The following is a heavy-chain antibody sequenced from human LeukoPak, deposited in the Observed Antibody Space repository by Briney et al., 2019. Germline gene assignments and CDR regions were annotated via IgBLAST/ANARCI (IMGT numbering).Heavy chain of an antibody. CDR2: ISYDGSNK. Sequence: GGSLRLSCAASGFTFSSYAMHWVRQAPGKGLEWVAVISYDGSNKYYADSVKGRFTISRDNSKNTLYLQMNSLRAEDTAVYYCARDNSVEDTAWWFDPWGRGTLVTVSS. V-gene: IGHV3-30*04. J-gene: IGHJ5*02. CDR3: ARDNSVEDTAWWFDP. D-gene: IGHD4-23*01. CDR1: GFTFSSYA.